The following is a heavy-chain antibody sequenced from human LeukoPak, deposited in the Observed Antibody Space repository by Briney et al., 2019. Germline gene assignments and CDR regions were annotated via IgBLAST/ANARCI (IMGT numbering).Heavy chain of an antibody. CDR2: IYYSGST. D-gene: IGHD7-27*01. CDR3: ARDRTSWGADY. J-gene: IGHJ4*02. Sequence: SETLSLTCTVSGGSISSYYWNWIRQPPGKGLEWIGYIYYSGSTNYNPSLKSRVTISVDTSKNQFSLKLSSVTAADTAVYYCARDRTSWGADYWGQGTLVTVSS. CDR1: GGSISSYY. V-gene: IGHV4-59*01.